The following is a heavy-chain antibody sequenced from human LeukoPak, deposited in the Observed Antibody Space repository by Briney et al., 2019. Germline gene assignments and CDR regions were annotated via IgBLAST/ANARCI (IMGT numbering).Heavy chain of an antibody. CDR2: IYPGDSDT. D-gene: IGHD3-9*01. CDR3: ARHSVMILNSYYFDY. V-gene: IGHV5-51*01. Sequence: PGESLKISCKGSGYSFTSYWIGWVRQMPGKGLEWMGIIYPGDSDTRYSPSFQGQVTISADKSISTAYLQWSSLKASDTAIYYCARHSVMILNSYYFDYWGQGTLVTVSS. J-gene: IGHJ4*02. CDR1: GYSFTSYW.